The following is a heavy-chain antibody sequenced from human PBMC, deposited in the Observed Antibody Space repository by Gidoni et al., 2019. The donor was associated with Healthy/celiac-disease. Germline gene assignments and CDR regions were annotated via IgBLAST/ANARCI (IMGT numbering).Heavy chain of an antibody. V-gene: IGHV1-69*12. D-gene: IGHD1-1*01. CDR2: IIPIFGTA. CDR1: GATLRGYA. CDR3: ARGVLEYNWNDLGDY. Sequence: VKLVRYGAAVKKPGSWVTVSCRDSGATLRGYAISWVRQAPGQGLEWMGGIIPIFGTANYAQKFQGRVTITADESTSTAYMELSSLRSEDTAVYYCARGVLEYNWNDLGDYWGQGTLVTVSS. J-gene: IGHJ4*02.